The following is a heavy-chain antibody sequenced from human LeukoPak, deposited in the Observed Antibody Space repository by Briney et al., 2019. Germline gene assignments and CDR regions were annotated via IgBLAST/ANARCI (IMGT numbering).Heavy chain of an antibody. CDR1: GYSFTSYW. Sequence: GESLQISCKGSGYSFTSYWIGWVRQMPGKGLEWMGTIYPGDSDTTYSPSFQGQVTISADKSISTAYLQWSSLKASDTAMYYCARLTNYDILTGYYAGLYYFDYWGQGTLVTVSS. CDR3: ARLTNYDILTGYYAGLYYFDY. V-gene: IGHV5-51*01. CDR2: IYPGDSDT. D-gene: IGHD3-9*01. J-gene: IGHJ4*02.